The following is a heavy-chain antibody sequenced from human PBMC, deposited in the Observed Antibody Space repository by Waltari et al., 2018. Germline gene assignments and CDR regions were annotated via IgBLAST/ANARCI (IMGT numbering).Heavy chain of an antibody. J-gene: IGHJ4*02. Sequence: EVQLVESGGGLVKPGGSLRLSCAASGFTFSDFFLNWVRQAPGEGLEWGSAIGGRGYPIYYADSVKGRFTISRDNAQNSVYLQMNSLRAEDTAIYYCARDIRDYWGQGTLVTVSS. CDR3: ARDIRDY. V-gene: IGHV3-21*02. CDR1: GFTFSDFF. D-gene: IGHD3-3*02. CDR2: IGGRGYPI.